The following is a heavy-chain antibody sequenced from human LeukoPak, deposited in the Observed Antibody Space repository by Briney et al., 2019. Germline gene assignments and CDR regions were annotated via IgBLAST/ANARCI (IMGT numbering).Heavy chain of an antibody. CDR1: GFTFSSYW. D-gene: IGHD3-10*01. CDR3: ASVENTYYYGSGSWGGDY. V-gene: IGHV3-7*01. CDR2: IKQDGSEK. J-gene: IGHJ4*02. Sequence: GGSLRLSCAASGFTFSSYWMSWVRQAPGKGLEWVANIKQDGSEKYYVDSVKGRFTISRDNAKNSLYLQMNSLRAEDTAVYYCASVENTYYYGSGSWGGDYWGQGTLVTVSS.